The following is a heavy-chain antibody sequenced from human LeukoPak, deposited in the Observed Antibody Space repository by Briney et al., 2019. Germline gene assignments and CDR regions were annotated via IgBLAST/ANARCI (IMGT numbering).Heavy chain of an antibody. CDR3: SGNGLVDFDY. CDR2: IRRRAYGGAA. CDR1: GFAFDDFA. J-gene: IGHJ4*02. V-gene: IGHV3-49*04. Sequence: GGSLRLSCTTSGFAFDDFAMSWVRQPAGKGLEWVGFIRRRAYGGAAEYAASVKGRFIISRDDSKGIAYLQMDSLKTEDTAVYYCSGNGLVDFDYWGQGSRVIVSP. D-gene: IGHD1-14*01.